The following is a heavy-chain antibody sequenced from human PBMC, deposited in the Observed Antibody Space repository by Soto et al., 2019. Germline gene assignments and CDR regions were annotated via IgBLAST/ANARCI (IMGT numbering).Heavy chain of an antibody. CDR2: ISGSGGST. J-gene: IGHJ4*02. D-gene: IGHD2-15*01. CDR1: GFTFSSYA. V-gene: IGHV3-23*01. CDR3: AKDQGCPSSGGSCRYYFDY. Sequence: GGSLRLSCAASGFTFSSYAMSWVRQAPGKGLEWVSAISGSGGSTYYADSVKGRFTISRDNSKNTLYLQMNSLRAEDTAVYYGAKDQGCPSSGGSCRYYFDYWGQGTLVTVSS.